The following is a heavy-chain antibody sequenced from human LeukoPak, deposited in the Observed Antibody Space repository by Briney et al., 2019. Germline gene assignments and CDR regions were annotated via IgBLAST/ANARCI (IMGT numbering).Heavy chain of an antibody. CDR3: ARGGEYCSRGSCYFDY. V-gene: IGHV1-18*01. CDR1: GYTFSTYG. Sequence: ASVKVSCKASGYTFSTYGVTWVRQAPGQGLEWMGYISNYYGKTNYAQKVQGRVTMTTDTSTSIAFMELTSLTSDDTAVYYCARGGEYCSRGSCYFDYWGQGTLVTVSS. CDR2: ISNYYGKT. J-gene: IGHJ4*02. D-gene: IGHD2-15*01.